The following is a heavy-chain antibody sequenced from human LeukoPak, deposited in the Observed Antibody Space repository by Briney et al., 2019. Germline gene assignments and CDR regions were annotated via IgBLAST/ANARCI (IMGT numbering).Heavy chain of an antibody. V-gene: IGHV3-15*05. CDR2: IKSKTDGGTT. CDR3: GRDFSSSCSLDY. Sequence: GGSLRLSCAASGFTFSNAWMSWVRQAPGKGLEWVGRIKSKTDGGTTDYAAPVKGRFTISRDDSKNTLYLQMNSLRAEDTAMYYCGRDFSSSCSLDYWGQGTLVTVSS. CDR1: GFTFSNAW. J-gene: IGHJ4*02. D-gene: IGHD6-13*01.